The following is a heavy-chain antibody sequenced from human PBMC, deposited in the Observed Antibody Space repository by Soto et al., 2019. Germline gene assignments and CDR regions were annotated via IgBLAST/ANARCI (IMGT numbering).Heavy chain of an antibody. Sequence: QITLKESGPTLVKPTQTLTLTCTVSGFSLSTRGMGVGWIRQPPGKALEWLALIYWDDDKRYSPSLKSRLTPTKDTPKNQVVLTMTNVDPVDTGTYYCARDSSGYYGMDVWGQGTTVTVSS. CDR2: IYWDDDK. V-gene: IGHV2-5*02. J-gene: IGHJ6*02. CDR3: ARDSSGYYGMDV. CDR1: GFSLSTRGMG. D-gene: IGHD6-6*01.